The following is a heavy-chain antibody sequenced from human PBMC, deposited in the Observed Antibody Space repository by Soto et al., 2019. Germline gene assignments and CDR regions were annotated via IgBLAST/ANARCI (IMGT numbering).Heavy chain of an antibody. CDR1: GFTFSSSS. D-gene: IGHD3-22*01. V-gene: IGHV3-21*01. Sequence: GGSLGLSCAASGFTFSSSSMNWVRQAPGQGLEWVSSISGSSSYIYYSDSMKGRFTIARDNAKNSLYLQMNSLRDEDTAVYYCANGDYYDSSGYSLIYGMDVWGQGTTVTVSS. J-gene: IGHJ6*02. CDR2: ISGSSSYI. CDR3: ANGDYYDSSGYSLIYGMDV.